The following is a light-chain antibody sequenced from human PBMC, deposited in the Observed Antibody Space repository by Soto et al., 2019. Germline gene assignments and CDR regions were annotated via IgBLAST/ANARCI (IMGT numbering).Light chain of an antibody. CDR1: QSVSSSF. CDR3: QQTHSTPVT. CDR2: GTS. V-gene: IGKV3-20*01. J-gene: IGKJ5*01. Sequence: EIVLTQSPGTLSLSPGERATLSCRASQSVSSSFLAWYQQKPGQAHRLLIYGTSSRATGIPDRFSGSGSGTDFTLTISGLEPEDFATYYCQQTHSTPVTFGQGTRLDVK.